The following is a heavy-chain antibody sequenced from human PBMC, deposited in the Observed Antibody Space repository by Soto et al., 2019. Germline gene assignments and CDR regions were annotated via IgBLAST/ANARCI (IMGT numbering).Heavy chain of an antibody. CDR1: GGSFSGYY. CDR3: ARGAGSYYMNWFDP. D-gene: IGHD3-10*01. V-gene: IGHV4-34*01. J-gene: IGHJ5*02. Sequence: PSETLSLTCAVYGGSFSGYYWSWIRQPPGKGLGWIGEINHSGSTNYNPSLKSRVTISVDTSKNQFSLKLSSVTAADTAVYYCARGAGSYYMNWFDPWGQGTLVTVSS. CDR2: INHSGST.